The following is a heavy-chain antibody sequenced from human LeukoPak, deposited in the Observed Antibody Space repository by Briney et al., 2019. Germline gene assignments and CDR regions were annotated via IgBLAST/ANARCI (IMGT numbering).Heavy chain of an antibody. CDR3: AKDSGSYPDLDY. CDR2: ISYDGSNK. D-gene: IGHD1-26*01. J-gene: IGHJ4*02. Sequence: GRSLRLSCAASGFTFSSYGMHWVRQAPGKGLEWVVVISYDGSNKYYADSVKGRFTISRDNSKNTLYLQVNSLRAEDTAVYYCAKDSGSYPDLDYWGQGTLVTVSS. CDR1: GFTFSSYG. V-gene: IGHV3-30*18.